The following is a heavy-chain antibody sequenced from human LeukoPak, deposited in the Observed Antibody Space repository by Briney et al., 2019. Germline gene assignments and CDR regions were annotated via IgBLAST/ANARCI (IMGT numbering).Heavy chain of an antibody. Sequence: SETLSLTCTVSGGSVSSGDYYWSWIRQPPGKGLEWIGEINHSGSTNYNPSLKSRVTISVDTSKNQFSLKLSSVTAADTAVYYCARAKRSTHYYDSSGYRLNVDYWGQGTLVTVSS. CDR3: ARAKRSTHYYDSSGYRLNVDY. CDR1: GGSVSSGDYY. D-gene: IGHD3-22*01. CDR2: INHSGST. J-gene: IGHJ4*02. V-gene: IGHV4-61*08.